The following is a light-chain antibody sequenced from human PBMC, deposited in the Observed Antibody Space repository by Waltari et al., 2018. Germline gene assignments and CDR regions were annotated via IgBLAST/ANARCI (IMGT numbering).Light chain of an antibody. CDR1: SSDVGGYNY. CDR2: DVS. V-gene: IGLV2-14*01. CDR3: SSYTSSSTVV. J-gene: IGLJ2*01. Sequence: QSALTQPASVSGSPGQSITISCTGTSSDVGGYNYVSWYQQHPGKAPKLMSYDVSKRTSGVSSRFSGSKSGNTASLTISGLQAEDEADYYCSSYTSSSTVVFGGGTKLTVL.